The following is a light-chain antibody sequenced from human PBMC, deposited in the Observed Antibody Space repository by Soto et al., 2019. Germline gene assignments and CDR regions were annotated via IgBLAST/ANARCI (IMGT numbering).Light chain of an antibody. Sequence: EIVMTQSPATLSVSPGERATLSCRASQSVSSNLAWYQQHPGQAPRLLIFGASTRATAIPARFSGSGSGTEFTITISRLQYEDVAGYYGQQYNNWITFGQGTRLEIK. CDR3: QQYNNWIT. CDR2: GAS. V-gene: IGKV3-15*01. CDR1: QSVSSN. J-gene: IGKJ5*01.